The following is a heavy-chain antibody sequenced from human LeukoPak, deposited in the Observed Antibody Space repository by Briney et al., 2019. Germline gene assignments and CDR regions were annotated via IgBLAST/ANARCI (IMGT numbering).Heavy chain of an antibody. CDR2: IYYSGST. D-gene: IGHD3-10*01. J-gene: IGHJ5*02. Sequence: SETLSLTCTVSGGSISSYYWSWIRQPPGKGLEWIGYIYYSGSTNYNPSLKSRVTISVDTSKNQFSLKLSSVTAADTAVYYCARVFITMVRGVMTYWFDPWGQGTLVTVSS. V-gene: IGHV4-59*01. CDR3: ARVFITMVRGVMTYWFDP. CDR1: GGSISSYY.